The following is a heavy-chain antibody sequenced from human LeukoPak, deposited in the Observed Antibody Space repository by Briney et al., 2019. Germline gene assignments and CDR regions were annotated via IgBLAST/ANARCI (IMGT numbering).Heavy chain of an antibody. D-gene: IGHD5-18*01. CDR3: AGGDSYGYRY. J-gene: IGHJ4*02. V-gene: IGHV4-34*01. CDR1: GGSFSGYY. CDR2: INHSGST. Sequence: SETLSLTCAVYGGSFSGYYWSWIRQPPGKGLEWIGEINHSGSTNYNPSLKSRVTISVDTSKNQFSLKLSSVTAADTAVYYCAGGDSYGYRYWGQGTLVTVSS.